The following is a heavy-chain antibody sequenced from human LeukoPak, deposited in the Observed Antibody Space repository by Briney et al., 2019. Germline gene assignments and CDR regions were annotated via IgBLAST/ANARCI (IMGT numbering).Heavy chain of an antibody. J-gene: IGHJ6*02. D-gene: IGHD1-26*01. Sequence: PGGSLRLSCAASGFTFSSFEMNWVRQAPGKGLEWVSYITTSDTTIYYADSVKGRFTISRDNAKNSLYLQMNSLRADDTAVYYCARDRQCSGRHSCYYYGLDVWGQGTTVTVSS. CDR2: ITTSDTTI. CDR3: ARDRQCSGRHSCYYYGLDV. CDR1: GFTFSSFE. V-gene: IGHV3-48*03.